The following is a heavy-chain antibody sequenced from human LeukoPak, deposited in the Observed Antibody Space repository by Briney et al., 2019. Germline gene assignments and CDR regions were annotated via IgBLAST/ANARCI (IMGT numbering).Heavy chain of an antibody. D-gene: IGHD3-22*01. Sequence: ASVKVSCKASGYTFTSYGISWVRQAPGQGLEWMGWISAYNGNTNYAQKLQGRVTMTTDTSTSTAYMELRSLRSDDTAVYYCARAGPAYYYDSSGYYGSPWGQGTLVTVSS. CDR1: GYTFTSYG. CDR3: ARAGPAYYYDSSGYYGSP. V-gene: IGHV1-18*01. J-gene: IGHJ4*02. CDR2: ISAYNGNT.